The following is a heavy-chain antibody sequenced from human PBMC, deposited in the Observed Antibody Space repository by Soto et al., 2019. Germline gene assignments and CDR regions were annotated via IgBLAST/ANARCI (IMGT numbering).Heavy chain of an antibody. D-gene: IGHD1-26*01. CDR3: AREVSSGSYEPYFDY. Sequence: PGWSLRLSCASSVFTFISYDMHWVRQATGKGLEWVSAIGTAGDTYYPGSVKGRFTISRENAKNSLYLQMNSLRAGDTAVYYCAREVSSGSYEPYFDYWGQGTLVTVSS. J-gene: IGHJ4*02. CDR2: IGTAGDT. CDR1: VFTFISYD. V-gene: IGHV3-13*01.